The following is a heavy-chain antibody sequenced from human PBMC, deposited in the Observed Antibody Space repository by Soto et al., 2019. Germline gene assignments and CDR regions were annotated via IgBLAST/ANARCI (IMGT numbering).Heavy chain of an antibody. CDR1: GFTFSSYW. CDR3: ARDSSWSGYSAQFDY. V-gene: IGHV3-74*01. CDR2: INSDGSST. Sequence: GGSLRLSCAASGFTFSSYWMHWVRQAPGKGLVWVSRINSDGSSTSYADSVKGRFTISRDNAKNTLYLQMNSLRAEDTALYYCARDSSWSGYSAQFDYWGQGALVTVSS. J-gene: IGHJ4*02. D-gene: IGHD3-3*01.